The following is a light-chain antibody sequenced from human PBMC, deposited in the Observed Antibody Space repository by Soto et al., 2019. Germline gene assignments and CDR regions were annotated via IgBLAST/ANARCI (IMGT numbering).Light chain of an antibody. CDR2: EVS. CDR1: SSDIGAYVY. V-gene: IGLV2-8*01. CDR3: SSYAGAKTV. Sequence: QSALTQPPSASGSPGQSVTISCTGTSSDIGAYVYVSWYQQHPGKAPKVIIYEVSKRPTGVPDRFSGSKSGNTASLTVSGLQSEDEADYYCSSYAGAKTVFGTGTKVTVL. J-gene: IGLJ1*01.